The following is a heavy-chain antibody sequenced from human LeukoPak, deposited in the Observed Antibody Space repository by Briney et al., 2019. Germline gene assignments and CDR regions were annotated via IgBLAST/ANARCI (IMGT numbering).Heavy chain of an antibody. D-gene: IGHD2-21*02. J-gene: IGHJ4*02. CDR3: ARGVTGTPYYFDY. V-gene: IGHV1-2*02. Sequence: ASVKVSCKASGYTFTGYYMHWVRQAPGQGLEWMGWINPNSGGTNYAQKFQGRVTMTRDMSTSTVYMELSSLRSEDTAMYYCARGVTGTPYYFDYWGQGTLVSVSS. CDR1: GYTFTGYY. CDR2: INPNSGGT.